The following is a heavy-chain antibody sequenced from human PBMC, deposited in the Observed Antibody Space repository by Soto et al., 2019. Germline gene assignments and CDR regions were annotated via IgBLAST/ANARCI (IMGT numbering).Heavy chain of an antibody. J-gene: IGHJ6*02. Sequence: SETLSLTCAVYGGSFSGYYWSWIRQPPGKGLEWMGEINHSGSTNYNPTLKSRVTISVDTSKTQFSLTLGSVTAADTAVYYCARGSPDYGDSTTRRDYYGMDVWGQGTTVTVSS. D-gene: IGHD4-17*01. V-gene: IGHV4-34*01. CDR1: GGSFSGYY. CDR3: ARGSPDYGDSTTRRDYYGMDV. CDR2: INHSGST.